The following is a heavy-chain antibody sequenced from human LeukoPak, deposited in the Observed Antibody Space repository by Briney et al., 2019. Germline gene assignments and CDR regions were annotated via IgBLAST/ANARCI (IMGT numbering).Heavy chain of an antibody. CDR2: MNPNGGNT. J-gene: IGHJ6*03. D-gene: IGHD3-3*01. CDR1: GYTFISYD. V-gene: IGHV1-8*01. CDR3: ARVVFGYYYYMDV. Sequence: ASVKVSCKASGYTFISYDINWVRQATGQGLEWMGWMNPNGGNTGYAQKFQGRVTITRNTSISTVYMELSSLRSEDTAVYYCARVVFGYYYYMDVWGKGTTVTVSS.